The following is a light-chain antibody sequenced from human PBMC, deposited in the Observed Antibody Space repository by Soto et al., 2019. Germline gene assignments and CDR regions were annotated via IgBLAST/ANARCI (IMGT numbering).Light chain of an antibody. V-gene: IGKV3-15*01. CDR3: QQYNNWPIT. CDR2: AAS. Sequence: IVMTQSPATLSVSPGERATLSCRASQNILSNLAWYQQKPGQAPRLLIYAASTRATGIPARFSGSGSGTEFTLTISSLQSEDFEIYYCQQYNNWPITFGQGTRLEIK. J-gene: IGKJ5*01. CDR1: QNILSN.